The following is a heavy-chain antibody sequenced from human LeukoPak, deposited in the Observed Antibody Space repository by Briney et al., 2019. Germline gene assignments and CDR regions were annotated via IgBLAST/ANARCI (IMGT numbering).Heavy chain of an antibody. CDR1: DNTFTNYY. J-gene: IGHJ3*01. V-gene: IGHV1-46*01. CDR2: INPNGYRT. Sequence: GSSVKVSCKASDNTFTNYYMHWVRQAPGQGLEWLGIINPNGYRTNYAQTFQGRVTMTRYTSTTTVYMELSSRRSEDTAVYYCARDMSTRVAPISYAFDVWGQGTMVTVSS. CDR3: ARDMSTRVAPISYAFDV. D-gene: IGHD2-15*01.